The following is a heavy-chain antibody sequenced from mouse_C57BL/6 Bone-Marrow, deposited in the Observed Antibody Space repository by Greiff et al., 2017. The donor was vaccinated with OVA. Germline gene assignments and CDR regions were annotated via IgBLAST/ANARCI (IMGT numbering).Heavy chain of an antibody. D-gene: IGHD1-1*02. CDR2: IYPRSGNT. V-gene: IGHV1-81*01. J-gene: IGHJ2*01. CDR3: ARGGLYGPDY. Sequence: QVQLKESGAELARPGASVKLSCKASGYTFTSYGISWVKQRTGQGLEWIGEIYPRSGNTYYNEKFKGKATLTADKSSSTAYMELRSLTSEDSAVYFCARGGLYGPDYWGQGTTLTVSS. CDR1: GYTFTSYG.